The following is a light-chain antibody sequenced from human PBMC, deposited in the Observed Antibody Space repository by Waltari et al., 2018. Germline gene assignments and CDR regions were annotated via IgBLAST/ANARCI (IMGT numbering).Light chain of an antibody. V-gene: IGLV2-11*01. Sequence: QSALTQPRSVSGSPGQSVTLSCTGTSSDVGTYNYISWYQHHPGKAPKLMIYDVSKRPSGVPDRFSGSKSGNTASLSISGLQAEDEADYYCCSYTGSYTLVFGGGTKLTVL. CDR1: SSDVGTYNY. CDR2: DVS. J-gene: IGLJ3*02. CDR3: CSYTGSYTLV.